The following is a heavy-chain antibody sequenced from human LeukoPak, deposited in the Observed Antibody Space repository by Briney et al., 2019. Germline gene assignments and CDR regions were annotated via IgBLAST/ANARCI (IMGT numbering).Heavy chain of an antibody. CDR3: ARDYSNYGGIDY. D-gene: IGHD4-11*01. J-gene: IGHJ4*02. CDR1: GFTFDDYT. CDR2: ISYDGSNK. Sequence: GGSLRLSCAASGFTFDDYTMHWVRQAPGKGLEWVAVISYDGSNKYYADSVKGRFTISGDNSKNTLYLQMNSLRAEDTAVYYCARDYSNYGGIDYWGQGTLVTVSS. V-gene: IGHV3-30*04.